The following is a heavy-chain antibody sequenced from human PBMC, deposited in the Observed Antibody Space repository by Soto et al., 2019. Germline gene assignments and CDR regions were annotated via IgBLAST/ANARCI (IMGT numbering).Heavy chain of an antibody. CDR3: ARIPRYSSSWYGMDV. D-gene: IGHD6-13*01. CDR1: GFSLSNARMG. J-gene: IGHJ6*02. CDR2: IFSNDEK. Sequence: QVTLKESGPVLVKPTETLTLTCTVSGFSLSNARMGVSWIRQPPGKALQWLAHIFSNDEKSYSTSLKSRLTISKDTSKSKVVLTMTNMAPVDTATYYCARIPRYSSSWYGMDVWGQGTTVTVSS. V-gene: IGHV2-26*01.